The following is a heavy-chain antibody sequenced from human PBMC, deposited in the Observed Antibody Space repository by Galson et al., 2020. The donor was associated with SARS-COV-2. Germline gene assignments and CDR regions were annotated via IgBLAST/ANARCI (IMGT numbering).Heavy chain of an antibody. Sequence: GGSLRLSCAASGFTFSSYSMNWVRQAPGKGLAWVSSISSSSSYIYYADSVKGRFTISRDNAKNSLYLQMNSLRAEDTAVYYCARDCSGGSCYQEEYYFDYWGQGTLVTVSS. D-gene: IGHD2-15*01. CDR1: GFTFSSYS. J-gene: IGHJ4*02. V-gene: IGHV3-21*01. CDR2: ISSSSSYI. CDR3: ARDCSGGSCYQEEYYFDY.